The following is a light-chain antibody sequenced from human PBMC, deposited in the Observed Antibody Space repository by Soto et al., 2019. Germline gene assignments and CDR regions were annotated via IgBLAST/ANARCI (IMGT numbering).Light chain of an antibody. CDR2: LAS. J-gene: IGKJ4*01. V-gene: IGKV4-1*01. CDR1: QSVLYGSNNKNY. Sequence: DFVMTQSPDSLAVSLGERATINCKSSQSVLYGSNNKNYLAWYQQKPGQPPRLLINLASTRESGVPDRFSGSGSGTDFNLTSSSLQAEDVAVYYCQRYYGIPLPFGGGTRVEIK. CDR3: QRYYGIPLP.